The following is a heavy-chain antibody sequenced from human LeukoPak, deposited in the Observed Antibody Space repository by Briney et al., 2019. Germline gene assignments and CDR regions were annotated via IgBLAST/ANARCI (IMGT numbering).Heavy chain of an antibody. Sequence: GGSLRLSCAASGFTFSSYAMHWVRQAPGKGLEWVAVISYDGSNKYYADSVKGRFAISRDNSKNTLYLQMNSLRAEDTAVYYCARERIIDYDFWSGHYSDWFDPWGQGTLVTVSS. V-gene: IGHV3-30*09. D-gene: IGHD3-3*01. CDR3: ARERIIDYDFWSGHYSDWFDP. J-gene: IGHJ5*02. CDR1: GFTFSSYA. CDR2: ISYDGSNK.